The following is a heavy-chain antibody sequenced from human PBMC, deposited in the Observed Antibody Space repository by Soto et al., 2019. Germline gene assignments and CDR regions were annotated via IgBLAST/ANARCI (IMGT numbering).Heavy chain of an antibody. J-gene: IGHJ4*02. CDR3: ARGGLMITFGIGSY. D-gene: IGHD3-16*01. V-gene: IGHV4-59*01. CDR2: IYYSGST. CDR1: GGSISSYY. Sequence: TSETLSLTCTVSGGSISSYYWSWIRQPPGKGLEWIGYIYYSGSTNYNPSLKSRVTISVDTSKNQFSLKLSSVTAADTAVYYCARGGLMITFGIGSYWGQGALVTVSS.